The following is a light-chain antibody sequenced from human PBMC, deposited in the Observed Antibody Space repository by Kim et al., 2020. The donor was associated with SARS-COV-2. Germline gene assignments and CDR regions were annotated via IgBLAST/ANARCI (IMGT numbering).Light chain of an antibody. V-gene: IGKV3-20*01. J-gene: IGKJ1*01. Sequence: SPGERATRSCRASQSVSSLYLAWYQQKPGQAPRLLIYGASSRATGIPDRFSGSGSGTDFTLTISSLEPEDLAVYYCQQYGSSPRTFGQGTKVDIK. CDR2: GAS. CDR3: QQYGSSPRT. CDR1: QSVSSLY.